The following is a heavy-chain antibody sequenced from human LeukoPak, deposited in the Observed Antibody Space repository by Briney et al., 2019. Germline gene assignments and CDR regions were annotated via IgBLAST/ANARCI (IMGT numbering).Heavy chain of an antibody. CDR2: ISSNGGRT. Sequence: PGGSLRLSCSASGFTFSSYAMHWVRQGPGKGLEYVSVISSNGGRTYYADSVKGRFTISRDNSKNTLYLQMSSLRADDTGVYYCVKDGADYGENGWFDPWGQGTLVTVSS. CDR3: VKDGADYGENGWFDP. D-gene: IGHD4-17*01. J-gene: IGHJ5*02. V-gene: IGHV3-64D*09. CDR1: GFTFSSYA.